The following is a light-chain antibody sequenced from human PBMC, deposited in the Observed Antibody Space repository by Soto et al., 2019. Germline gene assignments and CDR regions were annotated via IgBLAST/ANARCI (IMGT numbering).Light chain of an antibody. CDR2: DVS. CDR1: SSDVGGYNS. V-gene: IGLV2-14*03. CDR3: NSYTSGYYV. J-gene: IGLJ1*01. Sequence: QSVLTQPASVSGSPGQSITISCTGTSSDVGGYNSVSWYQLHPGKAPKLMIYDVSNRPSGVSNRFSGSKSGNTASLTISGLQAEDEADYYCNSYTSGYYVFRTGTKVPVL.